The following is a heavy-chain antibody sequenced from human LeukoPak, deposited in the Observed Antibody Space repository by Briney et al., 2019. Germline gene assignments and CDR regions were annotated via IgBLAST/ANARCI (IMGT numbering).Heavy chain of an antibody. CDR1: GGSISSGGYY. CDR3: ARDQKPYYYYYMDV. CDR2: IYHSGST. J-gene: IGHJ6*03. V-gene: IGHV4-30-2*01. Sequence: SQTLSLTCTVSGGSISSGGYYWSWIRQPPGKGLEWIGYIYHSGSTYYNPSLKSRVTISVDTSKNQFSLRLSSVTAADTALYYCARDQKPYYYYYMDVWGKGTAVTVSS.